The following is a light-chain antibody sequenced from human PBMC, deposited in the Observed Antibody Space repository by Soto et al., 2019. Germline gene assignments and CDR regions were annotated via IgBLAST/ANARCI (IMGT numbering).Light chain of an antibody. CDR2: GAS. CDR3: QRYGRK. Sequence: EIVLTQSPGTLSLSPGERATLSCRASQSVSSSYLAWYQQKPGQAPRLLIYGASSRATGIPDRFSGSGSGTDFTLTITRLEPEDFAVYYCQRYGRKFGPRTKVEIK. CDR1: QSVSSSY. J-gene: IGKJ1*01. V-gene: IGKV3-20*01.